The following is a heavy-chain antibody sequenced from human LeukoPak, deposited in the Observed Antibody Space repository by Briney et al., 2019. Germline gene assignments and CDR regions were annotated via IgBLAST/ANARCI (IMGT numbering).Heavy chain of an antibody. J-gene: IGHJ4*02. V-gene: IGHV3-48*03. CDR2: ISRSGSRI. CDR1: GFTFTDYE. CDR3: ARSTVTNYFDY. D-gene: IGHD4-17*01. Sequence: GGSLRLSCAASGFTFTDYEMNRVRQAPRKGLEWISYISRSGSRIYYADSVQGRFTISRDNAKNSLYLQVNTLRAEDTAVYYCARSTVTNYFDYWGQGTLVTVSS.